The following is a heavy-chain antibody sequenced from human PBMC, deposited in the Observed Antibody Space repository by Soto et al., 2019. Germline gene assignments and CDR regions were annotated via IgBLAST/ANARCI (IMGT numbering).Heavy chain of an antibody. J-gene: IGHJ6*02. CDR2: IYYSGST. Sequence: SETLSLTYTVSGGSISSGDYYWSWIRQPPGKGLEWIGYIYYSGSTYYNPSLKSRVTISVDTSKNQFSLKLSSVTAADTAVYYCAREFLGTGITIFGVVPNPYYYGMDVWGQGTTVTVSS. CDR3: AREFLGTGITIFGVVPNPYYYGMDV. V-gene: IGHV4-30-4*01. CDR1: GGSISSGDYY. D-gene: IGHD3-3*01.